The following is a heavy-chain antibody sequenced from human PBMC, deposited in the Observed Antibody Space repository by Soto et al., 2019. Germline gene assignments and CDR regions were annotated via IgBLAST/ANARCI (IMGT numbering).Heavy chain of an antibody. CDR2: ISGSGGST. V-gene: IGHV3-23*01. J-gene: IGHJ3*02. Sequence: EVQLLESGGGLVQPGGSLRLSCAASGFTFSSYAMSWVRQSPGKGLEWVSAISGSGGSTDYADSVKGRFTISRDNSKNTLYLQMNSLRAEDTAVYYCAKDFFLVAGTGLAFDIWGQGTMVTVSS. CDR3: AKDFFLVAGTGLAFDI. CDR1: GFTFSSYA. D-gene: IGHD6-19*01.